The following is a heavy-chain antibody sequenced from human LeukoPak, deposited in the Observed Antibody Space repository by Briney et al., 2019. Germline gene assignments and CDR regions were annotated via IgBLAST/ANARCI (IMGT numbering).Heavy chain of an antibody. D-gene: IGHD2-15*01. J-gene: IGHJ3*02. CDR3: ASLYCSGGSCYGEDAFDI. CDR1: GDSITTGAYY. Sequence: SETLSLTCTVSGDSITTGAYYWGWIRQPPGKGLEWIANIFYSGATFYNPSLESRVTISVDTSKNQFSLKLSSVTAADTAVYYCASLYCSGGSCYGEDAFDIWGQGTMVTVSS. V-gene: IGHV4-39*01. CDR2: IFYSGAT.